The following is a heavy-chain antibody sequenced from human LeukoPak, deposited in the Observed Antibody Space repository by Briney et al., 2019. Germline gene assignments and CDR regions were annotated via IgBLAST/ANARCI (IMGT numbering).Heavy chain of an antibody. V-gene: IGHV4-4*02. CDR3: ARDRYYGSGYYFDY. Sequence: SGTLSLTCGVSGGSISSNNWWSWVRQPPGQGLEWIGEIYHSGSANYNPSLKSRVTISVDKSKNQPSLKLISVTAADTAVYYCARDRYYGSGYYFDYWGQGTLVTVSS. CDR1: GGSISSNNW. D-gene: IGHD3-10*01. CDR2: IYHSGSA. J-gene: IGHJ4*02.